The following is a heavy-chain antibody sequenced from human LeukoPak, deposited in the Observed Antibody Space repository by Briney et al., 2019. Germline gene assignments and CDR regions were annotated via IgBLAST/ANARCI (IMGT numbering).Heavy chain of an antibody. CDR2: IIPIFGTA. J-gene: IGHJ4*02. CDR1: GGTFSSYA. CDR3: AREGYCGSTSCYHFDY. Sequence: GASVKVSCKASGGTFSSYAISWVRQAPGQGLEWMGGIIPIFGTANYAQKFQGRVTITTDESTSTAYMELSSLRSEDTAVYYCAREGYCGSTSCYHFDYWGQGTLVTVSS. V-gene: IGHV1-69*05. D-gene: IGHD2-2*01.